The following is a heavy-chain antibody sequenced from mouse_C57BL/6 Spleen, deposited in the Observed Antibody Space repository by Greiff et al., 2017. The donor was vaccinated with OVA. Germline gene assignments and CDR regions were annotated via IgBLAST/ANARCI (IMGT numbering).Heavy chain of an antibody. CDR2: INPSSGYT. Sequence: QVQLQQSGAELARPGASVKMSCKASGYTFTSYTMHWVKQRPGQGLEWIGYINPSSGYTKYTQKFTDKATLTADKSSRTAYMQLSSLTSEDPAVYYCASPLVGYSAWFAYWGQGTLVTVSA. CDR1: GYTFTSYT. V-gene: IGHV1-4*01. CDR3: ASPLVGYSAWFAY. D-gene: IGHD2-3*01. J-gene: IGHJ3*01.